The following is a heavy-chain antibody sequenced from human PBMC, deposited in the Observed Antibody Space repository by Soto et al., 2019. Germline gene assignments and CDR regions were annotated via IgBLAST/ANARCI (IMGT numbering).Heavy chain of an antibody. D-gene: IGHD6-13*01. CDR3: ARKQRRAAAGHYFDY. V-gene: IGHV3-48*02. Sequence: EVQLVESGGGLVQPGGSLRLSCAASGFTFSSYSMNWVRQAPGKGLERVSYISSSSSTIYYADSVKGRFTISRDNAKNSLYRQMNSLRDEDTAVYYCARKQRRAAAGHYFDYWGQGTLVTVSS. CDR2: ISSSSSTI. CDR1: GFTFSSYS. J-gene: IGHJ4*02.